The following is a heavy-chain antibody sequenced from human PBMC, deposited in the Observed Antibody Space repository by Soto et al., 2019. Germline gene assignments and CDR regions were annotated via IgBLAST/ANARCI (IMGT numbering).Heavy chain of an antibody. J-gene: IGHJ3*02. CDR3: ARDRCSGGSCYRTYAFDM. Sequence: EAQLVESGGGLVKPGGSLRVSCAACGFNFRTDTMNWVRQAPGKGLEWVSSISGNNVYLYYADSVKGRFSISRDNAKNSLTLQMNSLRAEDTAIYYCARDRCSGGSCYRTYAFDMWGQGTLVTFSS. CDR1: GFNFRTDT. CDR2: ISGNNVYL. V-gene: IGHV3-21*01. D-gene: IGHD2-15*01.